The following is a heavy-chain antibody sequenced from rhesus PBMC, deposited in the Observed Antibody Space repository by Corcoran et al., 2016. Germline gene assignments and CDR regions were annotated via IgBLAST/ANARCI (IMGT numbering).Heavy chain of an antibody. Sequence: QVQLQESGPGVVKPSETLSLTCAVSGYSISSGYDWSWIRQPPGKGLEWIGYIYGSGGSTHYTPSLKNRVTISKDTSKNQFSLKLSSVTAADTAVYYCARDTVGTVTYWGQGVLVTVSS. CDR1: GYSISSGYD. V-gene: IGHV4-76*01. CDR2: IYGSGGST. CDR3: ARDTVGTVTY. J-gene: IGHJ4*01. D-gene: IGHD5-24*01.